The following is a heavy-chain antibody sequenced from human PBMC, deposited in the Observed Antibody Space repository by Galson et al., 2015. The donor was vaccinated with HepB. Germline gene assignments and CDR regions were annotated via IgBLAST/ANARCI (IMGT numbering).Heavy chain of an antibody. D-gene: IGHD3-9*01. CDR2: ISGSGGST. Sequence: SLRLSCAASGFTFSSYAMSWVRQAPGKGLEWVSAISGSGGSTYYADSLKGRFTISRDNSKNTLYLQMNSLRAEDTAVYYCAKGVVEGYYDILTGYPYWYFDLWGRGTLVTVSS. J-gene: IGHJ2*01. V-gene: IGHV3-23*01. CDR3: AKGVVEGYYDILTGYPYWYFDL. CDR1: GFTFSSYA.